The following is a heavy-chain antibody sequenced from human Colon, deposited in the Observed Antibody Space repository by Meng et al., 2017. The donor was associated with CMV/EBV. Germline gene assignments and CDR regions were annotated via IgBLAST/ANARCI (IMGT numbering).Heavy chain of an antibody. CDR1: GFTFTNAA. J-gene: IGHJ4*02. D-gene: IGHD2-15*01. CDR2: IKSKIDGGKI. CDR3: TTLLRGF. V-gene: IGHV3-15*01. Sequence: SFAASGFTFTNAAMTWVRQASGKGLEWIGRIKSKIDGGKIDYAAPVRGRFAISRDDSKATVYLQIDTLEIEDTGMYYCTTLLRGFWGQGTLVTVSS.